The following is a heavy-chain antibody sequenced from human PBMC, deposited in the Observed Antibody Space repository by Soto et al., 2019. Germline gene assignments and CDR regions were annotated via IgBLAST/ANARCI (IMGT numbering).Heavy chain of an antibody. CDR3: ASSYGSGYRAFDY. Sequence: QVQLVQSGAEVKKPGSSVSVSCKASGDTFTFYSINWVRQAPGLGLEWMGRINPILSMSNYAQRVQGRVTMTADKSTSTAYMELSSLRSEDTAMYYCASSYGSGYRAFDYWGQGALVTVSS. D-gene: IGHD3-10*01. V-gene: IGHV1-69*02. J-gene: IGHJ4*02. CDR2: INPILSMS. CDR1: GDTFTFYS.